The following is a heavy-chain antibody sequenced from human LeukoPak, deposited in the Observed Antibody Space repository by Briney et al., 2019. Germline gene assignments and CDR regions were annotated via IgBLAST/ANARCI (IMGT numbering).Heavy chain of an antibody. V-gene: IGHV4-59*08. D-gene: IGHD6-19*01. J-gene: IGHJ5*02. CDR2: IYYSGST. CDR3: ARSGYSSGSNWFDP. CDR1: GGSISSYY. Sequence: SETLSLTCTVSGGSISSYYWSWIRQPPGKGLEWTGYIYYSGSTNYNPSLKSRVTISVDTSKNQFSLKLSSVTAADTAVYYCARSGYSSGSNWFDPWGQGTLVTVSS.